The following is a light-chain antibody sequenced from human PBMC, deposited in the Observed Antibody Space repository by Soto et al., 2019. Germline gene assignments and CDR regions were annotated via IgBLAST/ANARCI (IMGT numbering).Light chain of an antibody. V-gene: IGKV1-5*03. Sequence: DIQMTQSPSSLSASVGDRVTITCRASQSITNYLNWYQHKPGQAPNLLIYKASTLESGVPSRFGGSGSGTEFTLTISSLQPEDFAIYYCQQYNTYPWTFGQGTKVDIK. J-gene: IGKJ1*01. CDR2: KAS. CDR3: QQYNTYPWT. CDR1: QSITNY.